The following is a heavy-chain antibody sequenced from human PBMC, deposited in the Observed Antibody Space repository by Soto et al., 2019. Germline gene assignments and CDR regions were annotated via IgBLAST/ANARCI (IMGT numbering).Heavy chain of an antibody. CDR1: GFTFSSYA. V-gene: IGHV3-23*01. Sequence: WGSLRLSCAASGFTFSSYAMSWVRQAPGKGLEWVSAISGSGGSTYYADSVKGRFTISRDNSKNTLYLQMNSLRAEDTAVYYCAKDDYSNDYYYYYGMDVWGQGTTVTVSS. D-gene: IGHD4-4*01. CDR2: ISGSGGST. CDR3: AKDDYSNDYYYYYGMDV. J-gene: IGHJ6*02.